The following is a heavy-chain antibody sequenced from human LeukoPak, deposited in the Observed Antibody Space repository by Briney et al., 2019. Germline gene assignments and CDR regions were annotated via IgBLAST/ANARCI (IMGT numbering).Heavy chain of an antibody. D-gene: IGHD3-10*01. CDR3: AREGYYGSGSPPSLYFDY. J-gene: IGHJ4*02. CDR1: GFTFRNYV. V-gene: IGHV3-30-3*01. Sequence: GGSLRLSYAASGFTFRNYVIHWVRQAPGKGLEWVAVTSSDLNVKLYADSVKGRFTISGDNSRSTLYLQMNSLRPEDTAIYYCAREGYYGSGSPPSLYFDYWGQGTLVTVSS. CDR2: TSSDLNVK.